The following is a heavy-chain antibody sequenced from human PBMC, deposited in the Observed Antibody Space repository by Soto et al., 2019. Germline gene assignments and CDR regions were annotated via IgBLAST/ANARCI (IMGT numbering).Heavy chain of an antibody. J-gene: IGHJ4*02. CDR2: IYHSGST. CDR3: ARASTTVTNYFDY. CDR1: GGSISSGGYS. D-gene: IGHD4-17*01. Sequence: SETLSLTCAVSGGSISSGGYSWSWIRQPPGKGLEWIGYIYHSGSTYYNPSLKSRVTISVDRSKNQFSLKLSSVTAADTAVYYCARASTTVTNYFDYWGQGTLVTVSS. V-gene: IGHV4-30-2*01.